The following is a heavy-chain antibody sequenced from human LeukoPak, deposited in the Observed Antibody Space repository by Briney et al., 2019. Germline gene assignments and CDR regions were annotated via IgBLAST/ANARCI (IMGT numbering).Heavy chain of an antibody. D-gene: IGHD3-22*01. CDR1: GYTFTSYG. CDR2: ISAYNGDT. CDR3: ARDLNQGIYDSSYHDY. V-gene: IGHV1-18*01. J-gene: IGHJ4*02. Sequence: ASVKVSCKASGYTFTSYGISWVRQAPEQGLEWMGWISAYNGDTNYAQKLQGRVTMTTDTFTSTAYMELRSLRSDDTAVYYCARDLNQGIYDSSYHDYWGQGTLVTVSS.